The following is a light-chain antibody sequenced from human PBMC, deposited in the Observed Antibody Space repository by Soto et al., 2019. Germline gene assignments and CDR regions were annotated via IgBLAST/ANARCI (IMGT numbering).Light chain of an antibody. Sequence: EIVLTQSPGTLSLFPGERATFSCRASQSVSSTYLAWYQQKHGQAPRLLIHGASSRATGIPDRFSGSGSGTDFTLTISRLEPEDLAVYYCLQYGSSPRTFGQGTKVEI. J-gene: IGKJ1*01. CDR3: LQYGSSPRT. V-gene: IGKV3-20*01. CDR1: QSVSSTY. CDR2: GAS.